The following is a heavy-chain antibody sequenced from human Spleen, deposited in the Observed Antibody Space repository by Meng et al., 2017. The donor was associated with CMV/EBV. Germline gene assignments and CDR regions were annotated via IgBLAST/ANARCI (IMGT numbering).Heavy chain of an antibody. Sequence: GESLKISCAASGFTFTTFWISWVRQAPGKGLEWVANINQDGSDLNYVDSVKGRFTISRDNAKNSLYLQMNSRRAEDTAVYYCVRQGAYTGWFDPWCQGSLVTVSS. J-gene: IGHJ5*02. CDR2: INQDGSDL. CDR3: VRQGAYTGWFDP. V-gene: IGHV3-7*01. CDR1: GFTFTTFW. D-gene: IGHD1-14*01.